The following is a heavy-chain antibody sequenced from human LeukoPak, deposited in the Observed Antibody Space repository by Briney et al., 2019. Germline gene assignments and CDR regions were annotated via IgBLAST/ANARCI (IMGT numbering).Heavy chain of an antibody. D-gene: IGHD3-10*01. Sequence: PSETLSLTCTVSGGSISSYYWSWIRQPPGKGLEWIGYIYYSGSTNYNPSLKSRVTISVDTSKNQFSLKLSSVTAADTAVYYCARGRITMVRGVISLSFDPWGQGTLVTVSS. CDR2: IYYSGST. CDR1: GGSISSYY. J-gene: IGHJ5*02. V-gene: IGHV4-59*12. CDR3: ARGRITMVRGVISLSFDP.